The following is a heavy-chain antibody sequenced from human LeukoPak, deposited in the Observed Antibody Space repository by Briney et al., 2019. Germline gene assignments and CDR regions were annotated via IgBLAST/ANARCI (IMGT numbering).Heavy chain of an antibody. CDR3: ARGREGSGSYPYYYYYMDV. Sequence: ASVKVSCKASGYTFTSYGISWVRQAPGQGLEWMGWISAYNGNTNYAQKLQGRVTMTTDTSTSTAYMELRSLRSDDTAVYYCARGREGSGSYPYYYYYMDVWGKGTTVTVSS. CDR2: ISAYNGNT. V-gene: IGHV1-18*01. J-gene: IGHJ6*03. D-gene: IGHD3-10*01. CDR1: GYTFTSYG.